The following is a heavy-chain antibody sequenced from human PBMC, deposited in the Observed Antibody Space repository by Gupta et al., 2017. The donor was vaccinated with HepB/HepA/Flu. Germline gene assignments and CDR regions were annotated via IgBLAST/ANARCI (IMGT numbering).Heavy chain of an antibody. CDR1: GHIVRNYA. D-gene: IGHD2-15*01. Sequence: DVQFLESGGDLVQPGGSLRLCCAASGHIVRNYAMDWVRRAPGKGRGWVSGLSGSGGTEYYTNSVKGRFTVSRDNFNNILYLQMTNLRAEDTALYYCAKVHVRYCSGGDCYFDMWGQGTMVTVSS. CDR3: AKVHVRYCSGGDCYFDM. CDR2: LSGSGGTE. V-gene: IGHV3-23*01. J-gene: IGHJ3*01.